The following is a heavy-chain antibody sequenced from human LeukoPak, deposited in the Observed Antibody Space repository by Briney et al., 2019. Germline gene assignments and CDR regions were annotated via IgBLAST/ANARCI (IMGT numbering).Heavy chain of an antibody. V-gene: IGHV3-53*01. Sequence: PGGSLRLSCAASGFTVGSNYMSWVRQAPGKGLEWVSVIYSGGSTYYADSVKGRFTISRDNSKNTLYLQMNSLRAEDTAVYYCGLDYYGSGSYGDWGQGTLVTVSS. CDR3: GLDYYGSGSYGD. CDR1: GFTVGSNY. D-gene: IGHD3-10*01. CDR2: IYSGGST. J-gene: IGHJ4*02.